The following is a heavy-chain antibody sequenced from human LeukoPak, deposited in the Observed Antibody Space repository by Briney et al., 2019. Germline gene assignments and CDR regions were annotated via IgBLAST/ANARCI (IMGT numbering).Heavy chain of an antibody. CDR1: GGTFSSYA. V-gene: IGHV1-69*06. D-gene: IGHD6-13*01. J-gene: IGHJ6*03. CDR2: IIPMFGTA. CDR3: ASTVRTPISSTWYNYHYYYYMDV. Sequence: GAPVKVSCKASGGTFSSYAISWVRQAPGQGLEWMGGIIPMFGTANYAQKFQGRVTITADKSTSTAYMELSSLRSEDTAVYYCASTVRTPISSTWYNYHYYYYMDVWGKGTTVTVSS.